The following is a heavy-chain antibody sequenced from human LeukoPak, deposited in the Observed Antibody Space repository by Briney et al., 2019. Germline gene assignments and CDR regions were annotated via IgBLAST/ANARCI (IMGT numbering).Heavy chain of an antibody. D-gene: IGHD6-13*01. Sequence: GGSLRLSCAASGFTFSSYAMSWVRQAPGKGLEWVSTISGSGGSPYYADSVKGRFTISRDDAKNTLYLEMNSLRAEDTAVYYCARDRGYLFDYWGQGTLVTVSS. CDR1: GFTFSSYA. V-gene: IGHV3-23*01. CDR2: ISGSGGSP. CDR3: ARDRGYLFDY. J-gene: IGHJ4*02.